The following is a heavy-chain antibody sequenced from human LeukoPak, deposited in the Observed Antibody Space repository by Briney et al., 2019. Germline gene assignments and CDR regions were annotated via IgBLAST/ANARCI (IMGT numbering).Heavy chain of an antibody. CDR1: GFTVSSYY. CDR3: ASSRYDSSGYYGIIGY. CDR2: IYSGGST. D-gene: IGHD3-22*01. J-gene: IGHJ4*02. Sequence: GGSLRLSCVASGFTVSSYYVSWVRQAPGKGLEWVSVIYSGGSTYYADSVEGRFTVSRDNSKNTLYLEMRSLRAEDTAVYYCASSRYDSSGYYGIIGYWGQGTLVTVSS. V-gene: IGHV3-53*01.